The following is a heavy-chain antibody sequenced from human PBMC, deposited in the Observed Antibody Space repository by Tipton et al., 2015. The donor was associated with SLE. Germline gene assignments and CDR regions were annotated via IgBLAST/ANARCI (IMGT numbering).Heavy chain of an antibody. CDR1: GGSISSSSYY. CDR2: IYYSGST. J-gene: IGHJ4*02. Sequence: TLSLTCTVSGGSISSSSYYWGWIRQPPGKGLEWIGSIYYSGSTYYNPSLKSRVTISVDTSKNQFSLKLSSVTAADTAVYYCARPMERGNYFDYWGQGTLVTASS. V-gene: IGHV4-39*01. CDR3: ARPMERGNYFDY. D-gene: IGHD1-1*01.